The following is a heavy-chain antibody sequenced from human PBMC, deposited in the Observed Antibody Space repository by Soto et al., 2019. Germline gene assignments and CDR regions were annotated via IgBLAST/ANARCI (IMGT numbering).Heavy chain of an antibody. Sequence: GGSLRLSCAASGFTFSSYAVSWVRQAPGEGLGGVSAISGSGGSKYYADSVKGRFTILRDNSKNTLYLKMNSLRAEDTAVYCCAKSNTYCSGGSCSEYFQHWGQGTLVTVSS. CDR3: AKSNTYCSGGSCSEYFQH. J-gene: IGHJ1*01. CDR1: GFTFSSYA. CDR2: ISGSGGSK. D-gene: IGHD2-15*01. V-gene: IGHV3-23*01.